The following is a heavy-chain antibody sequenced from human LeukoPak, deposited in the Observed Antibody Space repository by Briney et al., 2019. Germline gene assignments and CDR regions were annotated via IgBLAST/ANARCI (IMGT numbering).Heavy chain of an antibody. CDR2: INSDGSST. Sequence: PGGSLRLSCAASGFTFSSYWMHWVRQAPGKGLVWVSRINSDGSSTSYADSVKGRITISRGNAKNTLYLQMNSLRAEDTAIYYCARGVAAHDAFDIWGQGTMVTVSS. CDR1: GFTFSSYW. V-gene: IGHV3-74*01. D-gene: IGHD6-6*01. J-gene: IGHJ3*02. CDR3: ARGVAAHDAFDI.